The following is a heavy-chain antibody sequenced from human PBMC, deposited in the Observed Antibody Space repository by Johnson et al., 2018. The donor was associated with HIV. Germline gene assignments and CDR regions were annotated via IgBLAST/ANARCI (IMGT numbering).Heavy chain of an antibody. Sequence: MLLVESGGGLVQPGGSLRLSCAASGFTFSSYAMSWVRQAPGKGLEWVSVIYSGGRTYYADSVKGRFTISRDNSKNTLYLQMNSLRAEDTAVYYCARDPSPIVGATYAFDIWGQGTMVTVSS. V-gene: IGHV3-66*01. J-gene: IGHJ3*02. D-gene: IGHD1-26*01. CDR3: ARDPSPIVGATYAFDI. CDR2: IYSGGRT. CDR1: GFTFSSYA.